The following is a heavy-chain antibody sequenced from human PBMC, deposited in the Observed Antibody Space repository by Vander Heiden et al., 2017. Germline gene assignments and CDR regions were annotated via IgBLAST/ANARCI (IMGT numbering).Heavy chain of an antibody. V-gene: IGHV4-59*08. CDR2: VHYSGST. D-gene: IGHD1-26*01. Sequence: QVQLQESGPGLVKPSETLSPTCTVSGGSISSYYWSWIRQPPGKGPEWIGYVHYSGSTKYNPSLKSRLTISVDTSKNQFSLKLSSVTAADTAVYYCARHGGTYTINDAFDIWGQGTIVTVSS. CDR3: ARHGGTYTINDAFDI. J-gene: IGHJ3*02. CDR1: GGSISSYY.